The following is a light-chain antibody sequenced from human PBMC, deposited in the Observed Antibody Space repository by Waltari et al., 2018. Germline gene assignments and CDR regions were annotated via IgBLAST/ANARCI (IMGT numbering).Light chain of an antibody. CDR2: KAS. J-gene: IGKJ1*01. Sequence: DIQMTQSPSPLSASVGDRFPITCRARQNINSWLAWYQQNPGKAPKLLIYKASSLESGVPSRFSGSGSGTEFTLTITSLQPDDFATYFCQHYNNYSPWTFGQGTKVEVK. CDR3: QHYNNYSPWT. V-gene: IGKV1-5*03. CDR1: QNINSW.